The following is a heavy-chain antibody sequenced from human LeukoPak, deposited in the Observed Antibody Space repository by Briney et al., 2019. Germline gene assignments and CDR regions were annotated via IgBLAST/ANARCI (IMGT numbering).Heavy chain of an antibody. Sequence: ASVKVSCKASGYTFTDYFMNWVRQAPGQGLEWMGWINPNSGGTNYAQKFQGRVTMTRDTSISTAYMELSRLRSDDTAVYYCAQSYYYDSSGPELGFDPWGQGTLVTVSS. J-gene: IGHJ5*02. V-gene: IGHV1-2*02. CDR2: INPNSGGT. D-gene: IGHD3-22*01. CDR1: GYTFTDYF. CDR3: AQSYYYDSSGPELGFDP.